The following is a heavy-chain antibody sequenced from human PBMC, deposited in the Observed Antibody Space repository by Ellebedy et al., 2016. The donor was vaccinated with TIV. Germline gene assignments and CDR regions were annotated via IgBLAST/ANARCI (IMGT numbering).Heavy chain of an antibody. J-gene: IGHJ4*02. CDR3: ARHYAREYSGLALGAFGY. CDR1: GASIRSYY. Sequence: SETLSLXXTVSGASIRSYYWSWIRQPPGKGLEWIGYMDFSGRPNYIPSLKSRVTIPADTSKNQFSLKLSSVTAADTAVYYCARHYAREYSGLALGAFGYWGQGTLVTVSS. V-gene: IGHV4-59*08. CDR2: MDFSGRP. D-gene: IGHD5-12*01.